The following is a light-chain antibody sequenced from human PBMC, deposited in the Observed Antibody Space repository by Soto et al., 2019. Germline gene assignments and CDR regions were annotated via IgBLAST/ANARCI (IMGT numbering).Light chain of an antibody. CDR3: QQYGSSPIT. CDR2: DAS. CDR1: QSVSFY. V-gene: IGKV3-20*01. J-gene: IGKJ5*01. Sequence: EIVLTQSPGSLSLSPGERATLSCRASQSVSFYLAWYQQKPGQPPRFLIYDASKRATGIPPRFSGSGATTDFTLTISRLEPEDFAVYYCQQYGSSPITFGQGTRLEIK.